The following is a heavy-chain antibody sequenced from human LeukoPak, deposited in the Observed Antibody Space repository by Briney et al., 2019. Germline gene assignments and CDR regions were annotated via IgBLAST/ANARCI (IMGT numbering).Heavy chain of an antibody. J-gene: IGHJ4*02. CDR3: AKEHSSGWYYFDY. CDR1: GFTFSSYG. Sequence: GRSLRLSCAASGFTFSSYGMHWVRQAPGKGLEWVAVIWYDGSNKYYADSVKGRFTISRDNSKNTLYLQMNSLRAEDTAVYYCAKEHSSGWYYFDYWGQGTLVTVSS. CDR2: IWYDGSNK. V-gene: IGHV3-33*06. D-gene: IGHD6-19*01.